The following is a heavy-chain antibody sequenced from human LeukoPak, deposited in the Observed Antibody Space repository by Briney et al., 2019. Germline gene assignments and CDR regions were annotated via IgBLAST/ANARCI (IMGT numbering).Heavy chain of an antibody. Sequence: ASVKVSCKASGYTFTSYYMHWVRQAPGQGLEWMGIINPSGGSTSYAQQFQGRVTMTRDTSTRTVYLELRSLRSEDTAVYYCARDRPPTYYYDSSRLGAFDIWGQGTMVTVSS. J-gene: IGHJ3*02. CDR3: ARDRPPTYYYDSSRLGAFDI. D-gene: IGHD3-22*01. V-gene: IGHV1-46*01. CDR1: GYTFTSYY. CDR2: INPSGGST.